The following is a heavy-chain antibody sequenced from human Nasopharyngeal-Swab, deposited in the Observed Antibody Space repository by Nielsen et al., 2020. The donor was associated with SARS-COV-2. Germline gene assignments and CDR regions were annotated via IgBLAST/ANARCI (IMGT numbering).Heavy chain of an antibody. CDR3: ARDRSWYLEDAFDI. J-gene: IGHJ3*02. CDR1: GYTFTSYA. CDR2: INTNTGNP. Sequence: ASVKVSCKASGYTFTSYAMNWVRQAPGQGLEWMGWINTNTGNPTYAQGFTGRFVFSLDTSVSTAYLQISSLKAEDTAVYYCARDRSWYLEDAFDIWGRGTMVTVSS. D-gene: IGHD6-13*01. V-gene: IGHV7-4-1*02.